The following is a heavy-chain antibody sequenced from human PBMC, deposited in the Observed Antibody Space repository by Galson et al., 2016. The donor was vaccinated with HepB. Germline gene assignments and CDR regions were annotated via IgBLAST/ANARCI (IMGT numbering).Heavy chain of an antibody. V-gene: IGHV4-59*01. CDR2: IYYSGST. Sequence: SETLSLTCNVSGGSISGYYCSWIRQPPGKGLEWIGYIYYSGSTNYNPPLKSRVTISGDTSKNQFSLMLNDVTAADTAVYYCAAGYNWDFGGQGALVTVSS. D-gene: IGHD5-18*01. CDR1: GGSISGYY. CDR3: AAGYNWDF. J-gene: IGHJ1*01.